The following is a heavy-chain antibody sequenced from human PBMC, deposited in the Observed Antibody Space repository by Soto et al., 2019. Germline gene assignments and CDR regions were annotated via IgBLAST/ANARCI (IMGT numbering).Heavy chain of an antibody. CDR1: GFTFSSYS. CDR3: ARGESDIVVVVAAIFDY. CDR2: ISSSSSTI. D-gene: IGHD2-15*01. V-gene: IGHV3-48*01. Sequence: GGSLRLSCAASGFTFSSYSMNWVRQAPGKGLEWVSYISSSSSTIYYADSVKGRFTISRDNAKNSLYLQMNSLRAEDTAVYYCARGESDIVVVVAAIFDYWGQGTLVTVSS. J-gene: IGHJ4*02.